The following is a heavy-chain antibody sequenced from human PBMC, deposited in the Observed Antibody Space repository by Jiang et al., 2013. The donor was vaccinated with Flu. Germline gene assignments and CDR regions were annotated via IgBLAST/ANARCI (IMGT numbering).Heavy chain of an antibody. Sequence: SLKISCKGSGYSFTSYWIGWVRQMPGKGLEWMGIIYPGDSDTRYSPSFQGQVTISADKSISTAYLQWSSLKASDTAMYYCASMSDYGGYYFDCWGQGTLVTVSS. CDR3: ASMSDYGGYYFDC. D-gene: IGHD4-23*01. J-gene: IGHJ4*02. CDR2: IYPGDSDT. CDR1: GYSFTSYW. V-gene: IGHV5-51*01.